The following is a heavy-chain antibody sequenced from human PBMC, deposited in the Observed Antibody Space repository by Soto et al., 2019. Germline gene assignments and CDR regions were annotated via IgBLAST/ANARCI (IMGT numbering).Heavy chain of an antibody. V-gene: IGHV4-39*01. CDR1: GGSISSSSYY. J-gene: IGHJ4*02. CDR3: ARHGVHYGDFDY. CDR2: IYNSGST. Sequence: LEILSLTCTVSGGSISSSSYYWGWIRQPPGKGLEWIGSIYNSGSTYYNPSLKSRVTISVDTSKKQFSLKLSYVTAAYTAVYYCARHGVHYGDFDYWGQGTLVTVS. D-gene: IGHD4-17*01.